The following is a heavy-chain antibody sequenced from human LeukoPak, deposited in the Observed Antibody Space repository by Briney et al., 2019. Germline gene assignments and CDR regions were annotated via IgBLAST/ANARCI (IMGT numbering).Heavy chain of an antibody. CDR2: IYFSGDT. J-gene: IGHJ4*02. CDR3: ARHEHIYGLLSYFDY. CDR1: GGSISSNRYY. Sequence: SETLSLTCTASGGSISSNRYYWGWIRQPPGKGLEWIASIYFSGDTYYNPSLKSRVTISVDTSKNQFSLKLRSVTAADTAVYYCARHEHIYGLLSYFDYWGQGTLVTVSS. V-gene: IGHV4-39*01. D-gene: IGHD5-18*01.